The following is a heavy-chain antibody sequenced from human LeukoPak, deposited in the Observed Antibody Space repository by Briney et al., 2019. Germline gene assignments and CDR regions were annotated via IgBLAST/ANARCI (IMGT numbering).Heavy chain of an antibody. D-gene: IGHD1-26*01. CDR1: GITFSSYS. J-gene: IGHJ6*03. V-gene: IGHV3-48*04. CDR3: ARDPYSGNYGNYYYYYMDV. Sequence: GGSLRLSCAASGITFSSYSMNWVRQAPGKGLEWVSYISSSSAKDYADSVKGRFTISRDNAKNSLYLQMNSLGPEDTAVYYCARDPYSGNYGNYYYYYMDVWGKGTTVTISS. CDR2: ISSSSAK.